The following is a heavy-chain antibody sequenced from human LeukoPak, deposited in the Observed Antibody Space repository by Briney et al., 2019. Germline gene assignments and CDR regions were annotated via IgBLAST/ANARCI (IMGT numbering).Heavy chain of an antibody. CDR2: IRSSSGYV. Sequence: PGGSLRLSCATSGFNIRVDYVNWVRQAPGKGLEWVSSIRSSSGYVYYADSVKGRFTISRDNAKHSLYLQMDSLRVEDTAVYYCARDLYGDYGMDVWGQGTTVTVSS. V-gene: IGHV3-21*01. J-gene: IGHJ6*02. CDR1: GFNIRVDY. D-gene: IGHD4-17*01. CDR3: ARDLYGDYGMDV.